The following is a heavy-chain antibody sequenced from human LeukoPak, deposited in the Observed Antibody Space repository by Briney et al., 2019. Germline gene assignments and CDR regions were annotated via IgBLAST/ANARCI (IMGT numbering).Heavy chain of an antibody. J-gene: IGHJ4*02. CDR3: AKDSYDILTGPLGY. CDR1: GFTFDDYA. D-gene: IGHD3-9*01. CDR2: IIWNSGSI. Sequence: GGSLRLSCAASGFTFDDYAMHWVRQAPGKGLEWVSGIIWNSGSIGYADSVKGRFTISRDNAKNSLYLQMNSLRAEDTALYYCAKDSYDILTGPLGYWGQGTLVTVSS. V-gene: IGHV3-9*01.